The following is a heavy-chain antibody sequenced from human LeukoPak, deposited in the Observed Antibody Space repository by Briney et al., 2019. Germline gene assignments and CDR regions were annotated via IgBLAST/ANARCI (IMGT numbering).Heavy chain of an antibody. Sequence: GGSLRLSCVGSGFTFSDAWMSWVGKAPGKGLEGVGRIKSKSDGGTIDYAAPVKGRFTISRDDSRNTLYLQMNSLKTEDTAVYYCTTRRQDGWWGQGTLVTVS. D-gene: IGHD2-15*01. J-gene: IGHJ4*02. V-gene: IGHV3-15*01. CDR1: GFTFSDAW. CDR2: IKSKSDGGTI. CDR3: TTRRQDGW.